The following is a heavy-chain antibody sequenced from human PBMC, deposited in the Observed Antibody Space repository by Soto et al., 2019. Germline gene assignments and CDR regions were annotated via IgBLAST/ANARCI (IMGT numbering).Heavy chain of an antibody. CDR1: GGTFSSYT. J-gene: IGHJ6*02. Sequence: SVKVSCKASGGTFSSYTISWVRQAPGQGLEWMGRIIPILGIANYAQKFQGRVTITADKSTSTAYMELSSLKSEDTAVYYCARYVLGYCSSTRCYFSSYYGMDVWG. D-gene: IGHD2-2*01. CDR3: ARYVLGYCSSTRCYFSSYYGMDV. CDR2: IIPILGIA. V-gene: IGHV1-69*02.